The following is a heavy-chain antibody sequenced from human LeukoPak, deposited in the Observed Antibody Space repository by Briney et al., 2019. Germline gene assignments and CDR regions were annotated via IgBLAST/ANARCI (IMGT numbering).Heavy chain of an antibody. V-gene: IGHV4-59*01. D-gene: IGHD2-8*01. CDR1: GVSISSSY. CDR3: ARQYGIGPIGVWFDP. Sequence: PSETLSLTCSVSGVSISSSYWSWLPQPPGKGLEWIGYIYYSGTTNYNPSLKSRVAMSIDTPKNQVSLKLSSVTAAETAGYYCARQYGIGPIGVWFDPWGQGTLVTVSS. CDR2: IYYSGTT. J-gene: IGHJ5*02.